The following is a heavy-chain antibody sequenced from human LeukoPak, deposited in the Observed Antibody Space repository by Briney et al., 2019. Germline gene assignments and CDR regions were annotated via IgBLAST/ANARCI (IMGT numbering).Heavy chain of an antibody. CDR2: INSDGSTT. Sequence: GSLRLSCAASGFTFSNYWMHWVRQAPGKGLVWVSRINSDGSTTTYADSVKGRFTISRDNAKNTLYLQMNNLRAEDTAVYYCARDYSSNIVVDHWGQGTLVTVSS. CDR3: ARDYSSNIVVDH. D-gene: IGHD2-21*01. CDR1: GFTFSNYW. V-gene: IGHV3-74*01. J-gene: IGHJ4*02.